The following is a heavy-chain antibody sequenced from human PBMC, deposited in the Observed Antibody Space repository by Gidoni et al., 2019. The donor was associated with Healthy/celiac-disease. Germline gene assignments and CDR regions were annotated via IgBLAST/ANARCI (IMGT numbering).Heavy chain of an antibody. Sequence: QLQLQESGPGLVKPSETLSLTCTVSGGSISSSSYYWGWIRQPPGKGLEWIGSSYYSGSTYYNPSLKSRVTISADTSKNQFSLKLSSVTAADTAVYYCAGTIVATIWWGTFGVYYFDYWGQGTLVTVSS. CDR1: GGSISSSSYY. CDR3: AGTIVATIWWGTFGVYYFDY. D-gene: IGHD5-12*01. CDR2: SYYSGST. J-gene: IGHJ4*02. V-gene: IGHV4-39*01.